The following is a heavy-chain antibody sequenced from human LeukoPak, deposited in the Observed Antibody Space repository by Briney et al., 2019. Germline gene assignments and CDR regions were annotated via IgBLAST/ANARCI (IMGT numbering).Heavy chain of an antibody. CDR2: TSSSDAGT. V-gene: IGHV3-23*01. Sequence: GGSLRLSCAASGFALSSYAMSWVRQAPGKGLEWVSATSSSDAGTYHAESVRGRFTISRDNAKNSLYLQMNSLRAEDTAVYYCAELGITMIGGVWGKGTTVTISS. CDR3: AELGITMIGGV. CDR1: GFALSSYA. J-gene: IGHJ6*04. D-gene: IGHD3-10*02.